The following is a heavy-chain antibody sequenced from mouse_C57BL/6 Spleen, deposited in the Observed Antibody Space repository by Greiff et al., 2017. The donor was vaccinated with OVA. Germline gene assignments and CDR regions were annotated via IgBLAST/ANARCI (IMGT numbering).Heavy chain of an antibody. D-gene: IGHD2-3*01. CDR2: IYPGNSDT. V-gene: IGHV1-5*01. J-gene: IGHJ2*01. Sequence: EVQLQESGTVLARPGASVKMSCKTSGYTFTSYWMHWVKQRPGQGLEWIGAIYPGNSDTSYNQKFKGKAKLTAVTSASTAYMELSSLTNEDSAVYYGTRGGYYEGYYFDYWGQGTTLTVSS. CDR1: GYTFTSYW. CDR3: TRGGYYEGYYFDY.